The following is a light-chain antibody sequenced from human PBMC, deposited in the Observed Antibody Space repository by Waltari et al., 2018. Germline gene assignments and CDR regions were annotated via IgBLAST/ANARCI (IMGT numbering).Light chain of an antibody. Sequence: DIQMTQSPSSLSASVGDRVTITCRASQSINSYLNWYQQKPGKAPKLLIYAASRLQSGVPSRFSGSGSGKDFTLTISSLQPEDFATYYCQQSYSTLWTFGQGTKVEIK. CDR2: AAS. CDR3: QQSYSTLWT. CDR1: QSINSY. V-gene: IGKV1-39*01. J-gene: IGKJ1*01.